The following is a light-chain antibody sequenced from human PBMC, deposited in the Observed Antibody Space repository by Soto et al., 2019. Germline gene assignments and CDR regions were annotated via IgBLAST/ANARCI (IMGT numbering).Light chain of an antibody. J-gene: IGKJ1*01. V-gene: IGKV3-11*01. CDR2: GAS. Sequence: MVMTQSPGTLSVSPGERATLSCRASQRVSSNVAWYQQKPGQAPRLLLYGASNRATGIPARFSGSGSGTDFTLTISSLEPEDFAVYYCQQRSNWLPVTFGQGTKVDIK. CDR3: QQRSNWLPVT. CDR1: QRVSSN.